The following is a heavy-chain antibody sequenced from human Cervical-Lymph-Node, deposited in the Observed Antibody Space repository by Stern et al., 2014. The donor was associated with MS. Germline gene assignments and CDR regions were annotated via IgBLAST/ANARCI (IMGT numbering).Heavy chain of an antibody. J-gene: IGHJ5*02. CDR3: ARATDL. V-gene: IGHV4-59*01. Sequence: VQLLESGPGLLGPSETLSLTCTVSGASITSYYWSWIRQPPGKGLEWIGYIYYSGTTNYNASLKGRVAISIDTSKTQFSLRLSSVTAADTAVYYCARATDLWGQGTLVTVSS. CDR2: IYYSGTT. CDR1: GASITSYY.